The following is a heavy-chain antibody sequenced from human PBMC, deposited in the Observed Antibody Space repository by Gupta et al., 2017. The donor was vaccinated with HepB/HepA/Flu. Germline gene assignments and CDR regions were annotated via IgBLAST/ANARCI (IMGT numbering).Heavy chain of an antibody. J-gene: IGHJ6*03. D-gene: IGHD3-16*01. CDR3: ARDTRGINYYYYYMDV. CDR2: ISSSSSTI. CDR1: GFTFSSYS. Sequence: EVQLVESGGGLVQPGGSLRLSCAASGFTFSSYSMNWVRQAPGKGLEWVSYISSSSSTIYYADSVKGRLTISRDNAKNSLYLQMNSLRDGDTAVYYCARDTRGINYYYYYMDVWGKGTTVTVSS. V-gene: IGHV3-48*02.